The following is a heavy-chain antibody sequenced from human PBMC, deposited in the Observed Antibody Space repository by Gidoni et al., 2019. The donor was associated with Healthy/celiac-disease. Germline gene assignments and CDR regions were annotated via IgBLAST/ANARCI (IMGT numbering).Heavy chain of an antibody. J-gene: IGHJ4*02. CDR3: ASTYYDSSGYFFY. V-gene: IGHV4-34*01. CDR1: GGSVSGYY. D-gene: IGHD3-22*01. Sequence: VQLQQWGAGRLTPSETLSLTCAVSGGSVSGYYWRWIRQPPGKGLEWIGEINHSGSTNYNPSLKSRVTISVDTSKNQFSLKLSSVTAADTAVYYCASTYYDSSGYFFYWGQGTLVTVSS. CDR2: INHSGST.